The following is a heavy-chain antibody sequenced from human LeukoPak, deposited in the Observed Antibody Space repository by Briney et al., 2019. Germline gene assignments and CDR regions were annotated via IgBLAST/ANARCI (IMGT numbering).Heavy chain of an antibody. CDR1: RYTFTSYA. V-gene: IGHV7-4-1*02. D-gene: IGHD3-9*01. CDR2: INTNTGNP. J-gene: IGHJ4*02. CDR3: ARVLNDILTGYYNTGDVEFDY. Sequence: ASVKVSCKASRYTFTSYAMNWVRQAPGQGLEWMGWINTNTGNPTYAQGFTGRFVFSLDTSVSTAYLQISSLKAEDTAVYYCARVLNDILTGYYNTGDVEFDYWGQGTLVTVSS.